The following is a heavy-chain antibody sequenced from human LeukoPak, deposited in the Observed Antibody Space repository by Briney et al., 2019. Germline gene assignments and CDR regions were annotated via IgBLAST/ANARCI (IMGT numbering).Heavy chain of an antibody. V-gene: IGHV3-23*01. CDR1: GFTFSNYA. CDR3: AKVASSSWFFDY. D-gene: IGHD6-13*01. J-gene: IGHJ4*02. CDR2: IVASYSGT. Sequence: GGSLRLSCTVSGFTFSNYAMAWVRQAPGKGLEWVSTIVASYSGTFYVDSVKGRFTISRDNSKNTLYLQMNSLRAEDTAVYYCAKVASSSWFFDYWGQGTLVTVSS.